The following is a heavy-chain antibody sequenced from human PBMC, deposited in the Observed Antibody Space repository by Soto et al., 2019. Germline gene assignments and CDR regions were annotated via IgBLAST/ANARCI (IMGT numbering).Heavy chain of an antibody. J-gene: IGHJ4*02. CDR1: GFTFSSYG. CDR2: ITYNGGTT. CDR3: AVVAGRYYLDC. Sequence: GGSLRLSCSASGFTFSSYGMHWVRQAPGKGLEYVSAITYNGGTTNYADSVKGRFTISRDNSKNTLYLQMSSLRAEDTALYYCAVVAGRYYLDCWGQGTLVTVSS. D-gene: IGHD6-19*01. V-gene: IGHV3-64D*08.